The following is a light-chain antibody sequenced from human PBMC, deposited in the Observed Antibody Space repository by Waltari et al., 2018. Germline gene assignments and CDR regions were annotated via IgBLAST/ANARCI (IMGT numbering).Light chain of an antibody. Sequence: QSVLTQPPSASGTPGQRVTISRAGSSSNIGRTYVYWYQLLPGPAPRLLIYRNNQRPSGVPDRFSGSKSGTSASLAISGLRSEDEADYFCAAWDDRLSGRVVFGGGTKLTVL. CDR1: SSNIGRTY. CDR3: AAWDDRLSGRVV. J-gene: IGLJ2*01. CDR2: RNN. V-gene: IGLV1-47*01.